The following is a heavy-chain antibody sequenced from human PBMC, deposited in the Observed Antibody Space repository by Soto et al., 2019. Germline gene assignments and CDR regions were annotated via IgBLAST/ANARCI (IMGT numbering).Heavy chain of an antibody. V-gene: IGHV1-18*01. Sequence: QIQLVQSGTEVREPAASVKVSCQASGYTFTSYGIIWVRQAPGQGLELMGWISGYNNNKNYAQKYQARVTMTTDTSTRTAYMELRSLRPDDTAVYYCARVGAIAPAEGDYWGQGTLVTVSS. CDR1: GYTFTSYG. CDR3: ARVGAIAPAEGDY. D-gene: IGHD6-13*01. CDR2: ISGYNNNK. J-gene: IGHJ4*02.